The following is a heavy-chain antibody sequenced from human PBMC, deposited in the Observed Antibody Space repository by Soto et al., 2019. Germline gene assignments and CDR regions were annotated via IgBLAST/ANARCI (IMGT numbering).Heavy chain of an antibody. V-gene: IGHV3-23*01. D-gene: IGHD3-3*01. CDR3: AKVKRDFWSGYYFDY. CDR1: GFTFSSYA. J-gene: IGHJ4*02. CDR2: ISGSGGST. Sequence: GGSLRLSCAASGFTFSSYAMSWVRQAPGKGLEWVSAISGSGGSTYYADSVKGRFTISRDNSKNTLYLQMNSLRAEDTAVYYCAKVKRDFWSGYYFDYWGQGTLVTVSS.